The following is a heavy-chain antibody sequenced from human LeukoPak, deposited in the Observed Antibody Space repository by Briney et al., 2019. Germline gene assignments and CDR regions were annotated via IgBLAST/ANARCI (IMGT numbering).Heavy chain of an antibody. CDR1: GFTFSSYW. CDR2: IKQDGSEK. V-gene: IGHV3-7*01. D-gene: IGHD3-10*01. CDR3: AKSIFRGVISAFDI. J-gene: IGHJ3*02. Sequence: GGSLRLSCAASGFTFSSYWMSWVRQAPGKGLEWVANIKQDGSEKYYADSVKGRFTISRDNSKNTLYLQMNSLRAEDTAVYYCAKSIFRGVISAFDIWGQGTMVTVSS.